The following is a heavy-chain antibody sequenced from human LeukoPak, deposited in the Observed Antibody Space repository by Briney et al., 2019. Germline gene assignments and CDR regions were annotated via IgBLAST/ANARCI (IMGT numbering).Heavy chain of an antibody. CDR2: ISSSSSYI. CDR1: GFTFSSFS. J-gene: IGHJ4*02. D-gene: IGHD5-18*01. Sequence: GGSLRLSRAASGFTFSSFSRNWFRRAPGKGLEWVSSISSSSSYIYYADSVKGRFTISRGNAKNSLYLQMNSLRAEDTAVYYCARGYSYGFDYWGQGTLVTVSS. V-gene: IGHV3-21*01. CDR3: ARGYSYGFDY.